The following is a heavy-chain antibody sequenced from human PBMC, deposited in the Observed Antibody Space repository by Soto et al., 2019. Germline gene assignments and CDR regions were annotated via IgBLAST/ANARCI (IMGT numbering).Heavy chain of an antibody. CDR3: ARGPRYCSSPSCTSWDY. J-gene: IGHJ4*02. Sequence: QVQLVQSGAEVKKPGASVKVSCEASGYTFTTHDINWVRQATGQGLEWMGWMNPRSGNTGEAQKFQGRLTMTSNTSTGTAYMELSGLTSEDTAVYYWARGPRYCSSPSCTSWDYWGQGTLVTVSS. V-gene: IGHV1-8*01. D-gene: IGHD2-2*01. CDR2: MNPRSGNT. CDR1: GYTFTTHD.